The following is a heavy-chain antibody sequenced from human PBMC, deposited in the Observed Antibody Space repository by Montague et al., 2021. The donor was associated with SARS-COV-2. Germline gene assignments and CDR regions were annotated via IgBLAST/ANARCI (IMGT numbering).Heavy chain of an antibody. CDR1: GGSISDYY. D-gene: IGHD5-12*01. CDR2: IYYNTGNT. Sequence: SETLSLTCSVSGGSISDYYWNWIRQPPGKRLEWIGYIYYNTGNTNYNPSLQSRVTISLDTSKNQFSLNLRSVTAADTALYFCARGTGYDYSVDCWGLGTLVTVSA. J-gene: IGHJ4*02. CDR3: ARGTGYDYSVDC. V-gene: IGHV4-59*01.